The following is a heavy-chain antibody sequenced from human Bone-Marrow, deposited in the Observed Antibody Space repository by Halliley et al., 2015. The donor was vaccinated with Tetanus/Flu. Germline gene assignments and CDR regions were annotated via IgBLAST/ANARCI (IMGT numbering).Heavy chain of an antibody. D-gene: IGHD3-22*01. Sequence: QVQLVQSGAEVKKPGASVKVSCKVSGHTLSDLSMHWVRQAPGKGLEWMGGFDPEDGEKIYAQNFQGRVTLTEDTSTDTAYMVLSSLRSDDTAVYFCATTYGDYDDSDIYGLLSTPLDKWGQGTLVTVSS. CDR2: FDPEDGEK. CDR1: GHTLSDLS. V-gene: IGHV1-24*01. CDR3: ATTYGDYDDSDIYGLLSTPLDK. J-gene: IGHJ4*02.